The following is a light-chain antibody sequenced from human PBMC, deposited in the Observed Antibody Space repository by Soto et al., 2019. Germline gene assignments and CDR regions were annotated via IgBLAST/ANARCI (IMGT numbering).Light chain of an antibody. CDR2: AAS. CDR1: QSVSSSF. J-gene: IGKJ2*01. V-gene: IGKV3-20*01. CDR3: QQYGSSPLYT. Sequence: EVVLTQSPGTLSLSPGERATLSCRASQSVSSSFLAWYQQKPGQAPRLLIYAASSRATNIPDRFSGSGSGTDFTLTISRLEPEDFAVYYCQQYGSSPLYTFGQGTKLEI.